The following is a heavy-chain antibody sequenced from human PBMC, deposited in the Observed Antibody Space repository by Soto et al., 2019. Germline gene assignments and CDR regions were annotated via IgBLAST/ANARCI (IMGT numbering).Heavy chain of an antibody. Sequence: GASVKVSCNASGGNFNRHALSWGRQAPGQGGEWMGGIIPIFGTANYAQKFQGRVTITADESTSTAYMELSSLRSEDTAVYYCARDSITTGPRGYYYYGMDVWGQGTTVTVSS. CDR2: IIPIFGTA. CDR1: GGNFNRHA. CDR3: ARDSITTGPRGYYYYGMDV. V-gene: IGHV1-69*13. D-gene: IGHD3-22*01. J-gene: IGHJ6*02.